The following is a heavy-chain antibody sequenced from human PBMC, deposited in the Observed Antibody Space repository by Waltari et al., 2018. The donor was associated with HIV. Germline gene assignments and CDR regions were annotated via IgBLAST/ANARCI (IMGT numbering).Heavy chain of an antibody. V-gene: IGHV4-39*07. D-gene: IGHD6-13*01. CDR1: GGSISSSSYY. CDR3: ASAPQYISSWTTQLRRWFYP. Sequence: QLELQESGPGLVKPSETLSLTCTVSGGSISSSSYYWGWIRHTPGKGRGWIGSIYYSGSTYYIPSISSTITISVDTSKKQFSLKLGSVTAADTAVYFCASAPQYISSWTTQLRRWFYPWGHGTLVTVAS. CDR2: IYYSGST. J-gene: IGHJ5*02.